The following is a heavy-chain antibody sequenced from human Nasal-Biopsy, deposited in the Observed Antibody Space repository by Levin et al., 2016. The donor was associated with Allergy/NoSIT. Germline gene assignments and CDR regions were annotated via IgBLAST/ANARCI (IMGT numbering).Heavy chain of an antibody. CDR1: GFFFTTHK. CDR2: ISEGGTST. V-gene: IGHV3-48*03. D-gene: IGHD5-12*01. CDR3: AREMDVDSMSLDH. J-gene: IGHJ4*02. Sequence: GESLKISCAASGFFFTTHKMSWVRQAPGKGLEWISHISEGGTSTHYAESVKGRFTISRDNAGKSVYLQVNNLRVEDTAVYYCAREMDVDSMSLDHWGQGILVTVSS.